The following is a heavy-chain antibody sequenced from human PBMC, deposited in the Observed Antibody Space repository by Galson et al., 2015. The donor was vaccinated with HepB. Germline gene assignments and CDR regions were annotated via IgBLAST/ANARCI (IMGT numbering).Heavy chain of an antibody. D-gene: IGHD3-10*01. CDR3: ARAETRIGSGSYYGYYFDY. J-gene: IGHJ4*02. V-gene: IGHV3-30*04. CDR1: GFTFSSYA. Sequence: SLRLSCAASGFTFSSYAMHWVRQAPGKGLEWVAVISYDGSNKYYADSVKGRFTISRDNSKNTLYLQMNSLRAEDTAVYYCARAETRIGSGSYYGYYFDYWGQGTLVTVSS. CDR2: ISYDGSNK.